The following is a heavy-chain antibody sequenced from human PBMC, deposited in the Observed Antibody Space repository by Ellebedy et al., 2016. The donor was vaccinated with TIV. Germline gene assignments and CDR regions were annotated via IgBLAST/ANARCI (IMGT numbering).Heavy chain of an antibody. CDR3: ATGMIDSFDY. D-gene: IGHD1-26*01. Sequence: SETLSLTCSVSGYSISSGNYWGWIRQPPGKGLEWSGSIYHSGTIYYNPSLNSRGTISADTSKNQFSLRLTSVTAADTAVYYCATGMIDSFDYWGQGTLVTVSS. J-gene: IGHJ4*02. V-gene: IGHV4-38-2*02. CDR2: IYHSGTI. CDR1: GYSISSGNY.